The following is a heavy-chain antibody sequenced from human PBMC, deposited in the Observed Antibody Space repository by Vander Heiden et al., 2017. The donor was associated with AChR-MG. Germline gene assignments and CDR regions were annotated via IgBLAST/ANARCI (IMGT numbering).Heavy chain of an antibody. CDR2: IYYSGST. V-gene: IGHV4-39*01. J-gene: IGHJ6*02. CDR3: ASLFDYGDSRDAYYYYGMDV. D-gene: IGHD4-17*01. Sequence: QLQLQESGPGLVKPSETLSLTCTVSGGSISSSSYYWGWIRQPPGKGLEWIGSIYYSGSTYYNPSLKSRVTISVDTSKNQFSLKLSSVTAADTAVYYCASLFDYGDSRDAYYYYGMDVWGQGTTVTVSS. CDR1: GGSISSSSYY.